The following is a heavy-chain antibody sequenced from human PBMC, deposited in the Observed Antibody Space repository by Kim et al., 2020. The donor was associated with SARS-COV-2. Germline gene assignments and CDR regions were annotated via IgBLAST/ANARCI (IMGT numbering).Heavy chain of an antibody. V-gene: IGHV4-39*01. D-gene: IGHD2-2*01. CDR3: ARHQDIVVVPAATAPEGFDY. CDR1: GGSISSSSYY. CDR2: IYYSGST. J-gene: IGHJ4*02. Sequence: SETLSLTCTVSGGSISSSSYYWGWIRQPPGKGLEWIGSIYYSGSTYYNPSLKSRVTISVDTSKNQFSLKLSSVTAADTAVYYCARHQDIVVVPAATAPEGFDYWGQGTLVTVSS.